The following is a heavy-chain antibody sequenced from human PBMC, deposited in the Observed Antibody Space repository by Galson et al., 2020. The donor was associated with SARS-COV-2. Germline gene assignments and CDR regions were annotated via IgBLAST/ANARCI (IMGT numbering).Heavy chain of an antibody. CDR2: ISYDGSTK. Sequence: QLGESLKISCAASGFTFSSYAMHWVRQAPGKGLQWVAVISYDGSTKYYADSVKGRFTISRDNSKNTLFLQMNSLRGEDTAVYYCARARSGGYREAFDIWGQGTMVTVSS. J-gene: IGHJ3*02. D-gene: IGHD1-26*01. CDR3: ARARSGGYREAFDI. V-gene: IGHV3-30*04. CDR1: GFTFSSYA.